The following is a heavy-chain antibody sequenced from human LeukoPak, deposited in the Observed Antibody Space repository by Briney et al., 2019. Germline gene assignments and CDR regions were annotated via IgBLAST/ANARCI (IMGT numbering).Heavy chain of an antibody. V-gene: IGHV4-59*01. CDR2: IYYSGST. Sequence: NASETLSVTRSLCGGLMCRVWWIWIRQPPGKGLEWIGYIYYSGSTNYNPSLKSRVTIPVDTSKNQFSLKLSSVTAADTAVYYLARDRGCCSGGRCHRWFDPWGQGTLVTVSS. D-gene: IGHD2-15*01. CDR1: GGLMCRVW. J-gene: IGHJ5*02. CDR3: ARDRGCCSGGRCHRWFDP.